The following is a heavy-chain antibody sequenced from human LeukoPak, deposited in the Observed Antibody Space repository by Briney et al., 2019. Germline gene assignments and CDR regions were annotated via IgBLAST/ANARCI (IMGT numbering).Heavy chain of an antibody. D-gene: IGHD6-13*01. CDR1: GGSISSGTYY. Sequence: SQTLSLTCTVSGGSISSGTYYWIWIRQPAGKGLEWIGRIYSSGSTSYNPSLKSRVTISVDTSKNQFSLKLTSVTAADTAMYYCARRRRIAGVGTDALDIWGQGTMVTVSS. V-gene: IGHV4-61*02. J-gene: IGHJ3*02. CDR2: IYSSGST. CDR3: ARRRRIAGVGTDALDI.